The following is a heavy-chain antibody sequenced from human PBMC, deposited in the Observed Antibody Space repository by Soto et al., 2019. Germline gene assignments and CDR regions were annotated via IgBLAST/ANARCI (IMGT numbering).Heavy chain of an antibody. D-gene: IGHD6-13*01. V-gene: IGHV4-38-2*02. Sequence: SETLSLTCAVSGYSISSGYYWGWIRQPPGKGLEWIGSIYHSGSTYYNPSLKSRVTISVDTSKNQFSLKLSSVTAADTAVYYCARDPSRQQLCDYWGQGTLCTVSA. J-gene: IGHJ4*02. CDR3: ARDPSRQQLCDY. CDR2: IYHSGST. CDR1: GYSISSGYY.